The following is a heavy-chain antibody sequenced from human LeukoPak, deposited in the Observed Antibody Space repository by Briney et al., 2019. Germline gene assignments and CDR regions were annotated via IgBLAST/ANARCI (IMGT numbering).Heavy chain of an antibody. Sequence: PAETLSLTCTVSGYSISSGYYWGWIRQPPGEGLEWIGSIYHSGSTYYNPSLKSRVTISVDTSKNQFSLRLNSVTAADTAVYFCRRHQVLDKATDQWGQGILVTVSS. J-gene: IGHJ4*02. CDR1: GYSISSGYY. CDR3: RRHQVLDKATDQ. CDR2: IYHSGST. D-gene: IGHD5-24*01. V-gene: IGHV4-38-2*02.